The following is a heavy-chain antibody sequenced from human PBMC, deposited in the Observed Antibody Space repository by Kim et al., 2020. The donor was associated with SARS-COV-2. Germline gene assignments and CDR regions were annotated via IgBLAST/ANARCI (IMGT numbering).Heavy chain of an antibody. D-gene: IGHD1-26*01. V-gene: IGHV3-30*03. CDR2: VSSDGNKM. J-gene: IGHJ4*02. CDR3: ARDLIVAGTL. CDR1: GITFSSYG. Sequence: GGSLRLSCEASGITFSSYGMHWVRRAPGKGLEWVAGVSSDGNKMYYGDSVKGRFTISRDNSRNTLFLQMDSLRPEDTAVYYCARDLIVAGTLWGQGTLVTVSS.